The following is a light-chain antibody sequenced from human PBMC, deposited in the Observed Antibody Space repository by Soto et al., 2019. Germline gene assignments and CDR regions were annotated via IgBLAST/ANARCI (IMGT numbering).Light chain of an antibody. V-gene: IGLV1-44*01. CDR2: SDD. Sequence: QLVLTQPPSASGTPGQRVTISCSGSSSNIGSNYVNWYQHLPGTAPKLLIYSDDQRPSGVPDRFSGSKSGTSASLAISGLQSEDEADYFCAALNDNPNGPGYVFGTGTKLTVL. J-gene: IGLJ1*01. CDR1: SSNIGSNY. CDR3: AALNDNPNGPGYV.